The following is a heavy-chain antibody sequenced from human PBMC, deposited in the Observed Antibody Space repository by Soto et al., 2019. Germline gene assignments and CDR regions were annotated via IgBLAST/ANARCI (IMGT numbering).Heavy chain of an antibody. CDR1: GFIFSSYG. J-gene: IGHJ1*01. Sequence: QVQLVESGGGVVQPGRSLTLSCAASGFIFSSYGMHWVRQAPGKGLPWVAVIWYDGSNTYYADSVKGRFTISRDNSKNTLYLQMNSLRAEDTAVYYCARGLRAAAGRDYFQYWGQGTLVTVSS. CDR3: ARGLRAAAGRDYFQY. CDR2: IWYDGSNT. D-gene: IGHD6-13*01. V-gene: IGHV3-33*01.